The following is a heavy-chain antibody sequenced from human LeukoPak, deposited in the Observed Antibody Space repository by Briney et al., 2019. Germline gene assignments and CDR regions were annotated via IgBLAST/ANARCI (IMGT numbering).Heavy chain of an antibody. V-gene: IGHV1-24*01. CDR2: FETEDGET. D-gene: IGHD3-3*01. CDR3: ATTDFEFWSGYQRGLLGYYYMDV. Sequence: ASAKVFCKVSGYTLTELSMHCVRQARGQGLEGMGGFETEDGETIYAQKFQGRVTMTEDTSTDTAYMELSSLRSDDTAVYYCATTDFEFWSGYQRGLLGYYYMDVWGKGTTVSVSS. CDR1: GYTLTELS. J-gene: IGHJ6*03.